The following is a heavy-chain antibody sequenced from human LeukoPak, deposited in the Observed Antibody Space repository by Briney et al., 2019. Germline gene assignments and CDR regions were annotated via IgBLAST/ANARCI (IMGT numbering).Heavy chain of an antibody. CDR1: GGTFCSYA. CDR2: IIPIFGTA. D-gene: IGHD3-22*01. CDR3: AIDSSGYYSRGYFDY. V-gene: IGHV1-69*01. J-gene: IGHJ4*02. Sequence: GSSVKVSCKASGGTFCSYAISWVRQAPGQGLEWMGGIIPIFGTANYAQKFQGRVTITADESTSTAYMELSSLRSEDTSVYFCAIDSSGYYSRGYFDYWGQGTLVTVSS.